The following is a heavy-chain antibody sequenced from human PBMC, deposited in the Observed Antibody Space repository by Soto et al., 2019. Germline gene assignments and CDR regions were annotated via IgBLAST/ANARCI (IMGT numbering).Heavy chain of an antibody. CDR2: IYYSGST. CDR1: GGSISSGDDF. D-gene: IGHD1-20*01. Sequence: SETLSLTCTVSGGSISSGDDFWTWIRQPPGKGLEWIGYIYYSGSTYYNPSLKSRLTMSVDTSKNQFSLKLSSVTAADTSVYYFARDRAKWKDYYYYGMDVWGQGTTVTVSS. J-gene: IGHJ6*02. CDR3: ARDRAKWKDYYYYGMDV. V-gene: IGHV4-30-4*01.